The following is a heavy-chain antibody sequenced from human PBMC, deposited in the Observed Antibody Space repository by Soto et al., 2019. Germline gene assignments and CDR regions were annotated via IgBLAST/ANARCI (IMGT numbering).Heavy chain of an antibody. CDR2: IKGDGSDK. Sequence: EVQLVESGGGLVQPGGSLRLSCIASGFTFSSYWMSWVRQGPGKGLEWVANIKGDGSDKHYVDSVKGRFTISRDDVKNSMYLQMNSLRAEDTAVYYCVRDWGLTTVNVYDRMGVWGQGTTVTVSS. CDR3: VRDWGLTTVNVYDRMGV. D-gene: IGHD4-4*01. J-gene: IGHJ6*02. CDR1: GFTFSSYW. V-gene: IGHV3-7*03.